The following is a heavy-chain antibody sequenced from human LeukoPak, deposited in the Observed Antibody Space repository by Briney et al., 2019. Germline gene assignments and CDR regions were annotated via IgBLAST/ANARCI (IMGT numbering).Heavy chain of an antibody. CDR3: AREVARGIDY. CDR2: ISSSSSTI. V-gene: IGHV3-48*02. CDR1: GFTFSSHS. D-gene: IGHD2-15*01. Sequence: PGGSLRLSCAASGFTFSSHSMNWVRQAPGKGLEWVSYISSSSSTIYYADSVKGRFTISRDNAKNPLYLQMNSLRDEDTAVYYCAREVARGIDYWGQGTLVTVSS. J-gene: IGHJ4*02.